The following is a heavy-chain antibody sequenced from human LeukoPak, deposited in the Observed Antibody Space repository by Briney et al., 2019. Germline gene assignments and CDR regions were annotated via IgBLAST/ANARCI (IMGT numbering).Heavy chain of an antibody. CDR2: IYYSGST. CDR1: GGPISSYY. CDR3: ASADSSGYASFDY. V-gene: IGHV4-59*01. J-gene: IGHJ4*02. Sequence: SETLSLTCTVSGGPISSYYWSWIRQPPGKGLEWIGYIYYSGSTSYNPSLKSRVTISVDTSKNQFSLKLSSVTAADTAVYYCASADSSGYASFDYWGQGTLVTVSS. D-gene: IGHD3-22*01.